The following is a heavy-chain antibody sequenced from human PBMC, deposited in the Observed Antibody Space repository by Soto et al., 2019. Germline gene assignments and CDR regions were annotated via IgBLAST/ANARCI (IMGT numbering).Heavy chain of an antibody. CDR2: ISGSGGST. J-gene: IGHJ4*02. CDR1: GFTFSSYA. Sequence: EVQLLESGGGLVQHGGSLRLSCAASGFTFSSYAMSWVRQAPGKGLEWVSAISGSGGSTYYAESFKGRFTISRDNSKNTLYLQMNSLRAEDTAVYYCAKSHSRSWYRAHHFYYWVQGTLVTVSA. V-gene: IGHV3-23*01. D-gene: IGHD6-13*01. CDR3: AKSHSRSWYRAHHFYY.